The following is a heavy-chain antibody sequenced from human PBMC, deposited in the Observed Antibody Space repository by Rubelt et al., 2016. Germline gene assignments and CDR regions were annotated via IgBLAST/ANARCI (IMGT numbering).Heavy chain of an antibody. J-gene: IGHJ4*02. CDR1: GGSFSGYY. D-gene: IGHD6-13*01. Sequence: QVQLQQWGAGLLKPSETLSLTCAVYGGSFSGYYWSWIRQPPGKGLEWIGEINHSGSTNYNPYRKSRGTISVDTSKNHFSLRLSSVTAADTAVYYCARRSSSWYVRGIDYWGQGTLVTVSS. CDR2: INHSGST. CDR3: ARRSSSWYVRGIDY. V-gene: IGHV4-34*01.